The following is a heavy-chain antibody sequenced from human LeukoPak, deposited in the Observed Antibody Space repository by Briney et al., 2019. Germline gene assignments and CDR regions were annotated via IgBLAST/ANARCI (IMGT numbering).Heavy chain of an antibody. V-gene: IGHV1-18*01. CDR1: GYTFTSYG. D-gene: IGHD3-16*01. CDR3: ATDMTNWFDP. J-gene: IGHJ5*02. Sequence: ASVKVSCKASGYTFTSYGITWVRQAPGQGLKWMGWISAYNGNTNYAQKLQGRVTMTTDTSTSTAYMELRSLTSDDTAVYYCATDMTNWFDPWGQGTLVTVSS. CDR2: ISAYNGNT.